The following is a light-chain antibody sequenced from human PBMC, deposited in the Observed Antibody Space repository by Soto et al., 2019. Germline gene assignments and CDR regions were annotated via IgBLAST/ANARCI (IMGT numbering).Light chain of an antibody. Sequence: QSVLTQPASVSGSPGQSTTISCTGTSSDIGTYRYVSWYQHHPGKAPKLLISEVSNRPSGISTRFSGSKSGNTASLTISGLQAEDEADYYCSSYRYSSTPLIFGGGTKVTVL. CDR3: SSYRYSSTPLI. CDR2: EVS. J-gene: IGLJ2*01. V-gene: IGLV2-14*01. CDR1: SSDIGTYRY.